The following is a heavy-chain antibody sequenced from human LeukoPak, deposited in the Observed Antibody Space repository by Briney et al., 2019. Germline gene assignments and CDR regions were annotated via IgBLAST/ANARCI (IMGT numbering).Heavy chain of an antibody. D-gene: IGHD1-26*01. J-gene: IGHJ4*02. V-gene: IGHV3-23*01. CDR2: ISGSGGST. CDR1: GFTFSSYG. Sequence: GGSLILSCAASGFTFSSYGMSWVRQAPGKGLEWVSAISGSGGSTYYADSVKGRFTISRDNSKNTLYLQMNSLRAEDTAVYYCAKDPRLARGDYWGQGTLVTVSS. CDR3: AKDPRLARGDY.